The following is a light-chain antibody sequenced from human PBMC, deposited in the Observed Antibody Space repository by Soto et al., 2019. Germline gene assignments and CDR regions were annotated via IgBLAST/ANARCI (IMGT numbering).Light chain of an antibody. V-gene: IGKV3-20*01. CDR2: AAS. J-gene: IGKJ5*01. CDR1: QSVSSNS. CDR3: QQYYSTPIT. Sequence: EIVLKQSPGTLSLSPGESATLSCRASQSVSSNSLAWHQQKPGQAPRLLMYAASSRAAGIPARFSGSGFGTDFTLTISSLEPEDAAVYYCQQYYSTPITFGQGTRLEIK.